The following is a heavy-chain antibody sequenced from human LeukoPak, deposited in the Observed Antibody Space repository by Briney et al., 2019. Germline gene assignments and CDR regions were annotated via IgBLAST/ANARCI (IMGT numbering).Heavy chain of an antibody. D-gene: IGHD3-22*01. CDR2: IFSQGSHK. CDR3: AREGERYYYDSSGHRYLDL. Sequence: PGGSLRLSCAASGFTFANYAMHWVRQAPGKGLEWVADIFSQGSHKYYADSVKGRFTISRDDSKNTLYLEMNSLRSEDTAVYYCAREGERYYYDSSGHRYLDLWGRGTLVTVSS. J-gene: IGHJ2*01. CDR1: GFTFANYA. V-gene: IGHV3-30*04.